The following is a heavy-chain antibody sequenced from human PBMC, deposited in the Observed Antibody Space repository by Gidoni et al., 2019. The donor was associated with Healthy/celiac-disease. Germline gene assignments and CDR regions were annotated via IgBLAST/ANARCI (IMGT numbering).Heavy chain of an antibody. V-gene: IGHV3-53*01. J-gene: IGHJ1*01. CDR1: GFTVSSNY. CDR2: IYSGGST. CDR3: ASLDFWTVSGDFQH. Sequence: EVQLVESGGGLIQPGGSLRLSCAASGFTVSSNYMSWVRQAPGKGLEWVSVIYSGGSTYYADSVKGRFTISRDNSKNTLYLQMNSLRAEDTAVYYCASLDFWTVSGDFQHWGQGTLVTVSS. D-gene: IGHD3-3*01.